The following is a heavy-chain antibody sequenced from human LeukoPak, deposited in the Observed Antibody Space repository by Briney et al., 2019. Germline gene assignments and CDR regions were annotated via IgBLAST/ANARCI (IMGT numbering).Heavy chain of an antibody. CDR3: ARDRGRNSFDY. D-gene: IGHD1-14*01. J-gene: IGHJ4*02. Sequence: PGGSLRLSCAASGFTFSSYWMSWVRQVPGKGLEWVANIKQDGSDKYYVDSVKGRFTISRDNSKNSLYPQLTSLRAEDTALYYRARDRGRNSFDYWGQGTLVSVSS. CDR1: GFTFSSYW. V-gene: IGHV3-7*01. CDR2: IKQDGSDK.